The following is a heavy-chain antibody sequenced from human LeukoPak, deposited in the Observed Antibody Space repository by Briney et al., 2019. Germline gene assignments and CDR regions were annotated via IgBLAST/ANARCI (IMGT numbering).Heavy chain of an antibody. CDR2: IYYSGST. CDR1: GGSISSSSYY. D-gene: IGHD2-2*01. Sequence: SETLSLTCTVSGGSISSSSYYWGWIRQPPGKGLEWIGSIYYSGSTYYNPSLKSRVTISVDTSKNQFSLKLSSVTAADTAVYYCARGDGVVPAAINWFDPWGQGTLVTVSS. CDR3: ARGDGVVPAAINWFDP. J-gene: IGHJ5*02. V-gene: IGHV4-39*01.